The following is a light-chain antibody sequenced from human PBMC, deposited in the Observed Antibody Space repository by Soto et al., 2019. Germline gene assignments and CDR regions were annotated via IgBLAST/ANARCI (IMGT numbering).Light chain of an antibody. Sequence: IQMTQSPSSVSASVGDRVTITCRASQDINRWLAWYQQKPGKAPKLLIYAASSLQSGVPSRFSGSGSGTDFTLTISSLEPEDFAVYHCQQRSSWPSFGQGTRLEIK. CDR2: AAS. V-gene: IGKV1-12*02. CDR1: QDINRW. J-gene: IGKJ5*01. CDR3: QQRSSWPS.